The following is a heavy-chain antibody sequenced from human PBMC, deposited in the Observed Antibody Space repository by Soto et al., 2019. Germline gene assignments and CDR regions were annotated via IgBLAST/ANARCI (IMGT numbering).Heavy chain of an antibody. V-gene: IGHV3-23*01. Sequence: GGSLRLSCAASGFTFSSYAMSWVRQAPGKGLEWVSAISGSGGSTYYVDSVKGRFTISRDNSKNTLYLQMNSLRAEDTAVYYCAKGFVVDIVASHDAFDIWGQGTMVTVSS. CDR2: ISGSGGST. CDR3: AKGFVVDIVASHDAFDI. J-gene: IGHJ3*02. D-gene: IGHD5-12*01. CDR1: GFTFSSYA.